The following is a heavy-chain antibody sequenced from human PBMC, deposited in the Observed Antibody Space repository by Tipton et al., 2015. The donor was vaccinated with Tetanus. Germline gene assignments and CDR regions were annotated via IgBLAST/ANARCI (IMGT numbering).Heavy chain of an antibody. J-gene: IGHJ3*01. CDR3: AKARGSCGGDCSRYAFDV. CDR1: GFTFSIYA. CDR2: VSGGGHNT. Sequence: GSLRLSCTASGFTFSIYAMSWVRQAPGKGPEWVSVVSGGGHNTFYADSVKGRFTISRDNSKDTVYLQMNSLRAEDTAVYYCAKARGSCGGDCSRYAFDVWGQGTTVTVSS. V-gene: IGHV3-23*01. D-gene: IGHD2-21*02.